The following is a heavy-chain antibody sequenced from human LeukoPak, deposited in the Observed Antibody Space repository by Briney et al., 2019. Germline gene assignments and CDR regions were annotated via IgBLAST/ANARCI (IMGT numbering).Heavy chain of an antibody. Sequence: GASVTVSCTSSRFTFTISTIQWVRQARGQRLEWIGWIVVGSGNANYAQKFQERVIITRDMSTTTVYMELSSLRSEDTAVYYCAGTPWFGELTLDYWGQGPLVTVSS. CDR2: IVVGSGNA. V-gene: IGHV1-58*02. D-gene: IGHD3-10*01. CDR1: RFTFTIST. CDR3: AGTPWFGELTLDY. J-gene: IGHJ4*02.